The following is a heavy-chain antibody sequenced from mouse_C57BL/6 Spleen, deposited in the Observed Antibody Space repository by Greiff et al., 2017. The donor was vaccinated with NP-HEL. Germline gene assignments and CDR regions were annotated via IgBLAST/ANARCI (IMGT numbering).Heavy chain of an antibody. Sequence: QVQLQQSGAELVKPGASVKISCKASGYAFSSYWMNWVKQRPGKGLEWIGQIYPGDGDTNYNGTFKGKATLTADKSSSTAYMQLSSLTSEDSAVYFCARSSLGYYFDYWGKGTTLTVSS. J-gene: IGHJ2*01. D-gene: IGHD4-1*01. V-gene: IGHV1-80*01. CDR1: GYAFSSYW. CDR2: IYPGDGDT. CDR3: ARSSLGYYFDY.